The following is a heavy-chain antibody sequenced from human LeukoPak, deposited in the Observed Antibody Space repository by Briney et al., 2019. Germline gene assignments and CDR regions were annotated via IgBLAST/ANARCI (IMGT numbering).Heavy chain of an antibody. D-gene: IGHD3-10*01. CDR2: IRYDGSNK. J-gene: IGHJ4*02. CDR3: AKDQRYYGSGSFDY. CDR1: GFTFSSYG. V-gene: IGHV3-30*02. Sequence: GGSLRLSCAASGFTFSSYGMHWVRQAPGKGLEWVAFIRYDGSNKYYADSVKGRFTISRDNSKNTLYLQMNSLRAEDTAVYYCAKDQRYYGSGSFDYWGQGTLVTVSS.